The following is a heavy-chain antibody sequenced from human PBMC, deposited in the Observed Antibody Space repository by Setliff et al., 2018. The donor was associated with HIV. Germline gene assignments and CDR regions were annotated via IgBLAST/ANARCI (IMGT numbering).Heavy chain of an antibody. Sequence: PSETLSLTCAVYGGPFSGYYWTWIRQSPSGLEWIGEINHRGIANSSPSLKSRVTISIDTSKNQFSLRLTSVTAADTALYYCARAQIAAPRPYEYWGQGTLVTVS. D-gene: IGHD6-6*01. V-gene: IGHV4-34*01. CDR2: INHRGIA. CDR3: ARAQIAAPRPYEY. J-gene: IGHJ4*02. CDR1: GGPFSGYY.